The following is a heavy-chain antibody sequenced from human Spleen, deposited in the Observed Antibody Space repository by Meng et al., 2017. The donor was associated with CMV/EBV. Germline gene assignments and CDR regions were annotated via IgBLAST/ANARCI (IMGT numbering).Heavy chain of an antibody. D-gene: IGHD3-22*01. CDR3: ARDYYDSGGYYYTEGYYHGLDV. J-gene: IGHJ6*02. CDR2: TYYRSKWYN. CDR1: GDSVSSNSAA. V-gene: IGHV6-1*01. Sequence: SQTLSLTCAISGDSVSSNSAAWNWIRQSPSRGLEWLGRTYYRSKWYNDYAISVKSRITINPDTSKNQFSLQLNSVTPEDTAVYYCARDYYDSGGYYYTEGYYHGLDVWGRGTLVTVSS.